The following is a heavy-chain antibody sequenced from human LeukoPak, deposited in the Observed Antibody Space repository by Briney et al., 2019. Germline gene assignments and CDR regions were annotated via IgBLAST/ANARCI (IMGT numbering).Heavy chain of an antibody. V-gene: IGHV3-30*04. D-gene: IGHD3-22*01. Sequence: GGSLRLSCAASGFTFSSYAMHWVRQAPGKGLEWVAVISYDGSNKYYADSVKGRFTISRDNSKNTLYPQMNSLRAEDTAVYYCARVLNHYYDSSGFDYWGQGTLVTVSS. CDR1: GFTFSSYA. CDR2: ISYDGSNK. CDR3: ARVLNHYYDSSGFDY. J-gene: IGHJ4*02.